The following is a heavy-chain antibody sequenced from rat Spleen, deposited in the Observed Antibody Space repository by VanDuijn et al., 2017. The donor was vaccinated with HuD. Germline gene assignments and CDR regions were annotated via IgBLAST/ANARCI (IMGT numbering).Heavy chain of an antibody. D-gene: IGHD1-2*01. J-gene: IGHJ2*01. CDR3: ARSDTLAAMGHY. CDR1: GCSLSSNG. Sequence: QVQLKESGPGLVQPSQTLSLTCTVSGCSLSSNGVIWVRQPPGKGLEWMGVIWGNGHTNYNSALKSRLSISRDTSKSQVFLKMNNLQTEDTAMYFCARSDTLAAMGHYWGQGVMVTVSS. CDR2: IWGNGHT. V-gene: IGHV2S61*01.